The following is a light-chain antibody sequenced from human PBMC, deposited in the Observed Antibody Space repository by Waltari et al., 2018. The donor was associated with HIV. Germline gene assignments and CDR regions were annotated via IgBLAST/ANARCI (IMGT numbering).Light chain of an antibody. CDR1: QAISNY. J-gene: IGKJ4*01. V-gene: IGKV1-16*02. Sequence: DIQMTQSPPSLSAFVGDRITITCRASQAISNYLAWFQQKPGKAPTSLIYAASSLQSGVPSKFSGNGSGTDFTLTVSSLQPDDFATYYCQQYNSYPLTFGGGTKVEIK. CDR2: AAS. CDR3: QQYNSYPLT.